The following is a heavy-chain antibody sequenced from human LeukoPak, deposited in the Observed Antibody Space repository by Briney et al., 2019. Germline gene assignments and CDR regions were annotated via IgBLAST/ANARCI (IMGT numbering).Heavy chain of an antibody. Sequence: PGGSLRLSCAASGFTFSSYEMNWVRQSPGKGLEWVSYISSSGSPIYYADSVKGRFTISRDNAKNSLYLQMNSLGAEDTAVYYCARRGTSSSWAHFDYWGQGTLVTVSS. D-gene: IGHD6-13*01. CDR3: ARRGTSSSWAHFDY. CDR1: GFTFSSYE. J-gene: IGHJ4*02. CDR2: ISSSGSPI. V-gene: IGHV3-48*03.